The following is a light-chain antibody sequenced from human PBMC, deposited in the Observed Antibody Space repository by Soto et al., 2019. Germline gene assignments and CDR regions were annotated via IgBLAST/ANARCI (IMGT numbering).Light chain of an antibody. CDR1: SSNIGSDY. CDR2: ENS. Sequence: QAVVTQPPSVSAAPGQKVTISCSGSSSNIGSDYVSWYQQLPGTAPKLLIYENSERPSGIPDRFSGSKSGTSATLGITGLQPGDEADYYCGAWDSSLTGGVFGGGPKLTVL. V-gene: IGLV1-51*02. J-gene: IGLJ2*01. CDR3: GAWDSSLTGGV.